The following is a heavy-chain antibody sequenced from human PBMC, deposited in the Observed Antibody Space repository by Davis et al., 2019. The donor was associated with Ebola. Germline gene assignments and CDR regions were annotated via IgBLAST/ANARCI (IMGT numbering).Heavy chain of an antibody. CDR3: ASLKGYSGLDY. D-gene: IGHD1-26*01. Sequence: GESLKISCSAPGFRFYDFWMHWVRQAPGKGLEWISRIDLSGGSTLYADSVKGRFTVSRDNAKGILFLQLDKLTAEDTGVYYCASLKGYSGLDYWGQGTLVTVSS. CDR1: GFRFYDFW. J-gene: IGHJ4*02. V-gene: IGHV3-74*01. CDR2: IDLSGGST.